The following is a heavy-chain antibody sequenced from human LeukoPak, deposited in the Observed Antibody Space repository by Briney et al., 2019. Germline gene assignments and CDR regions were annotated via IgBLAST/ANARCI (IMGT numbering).Heavy chain of an antibody. CDR2: ISSSSSYI. V-gene: IGHV3-21*06. J-gene: IGHJ4*02. D-gene: IGHD6-13*01. CDR1: GFTFRSYR. CDR3: ARYSDTGYSSSWYSTPFDY. Sequence: GGSLRLSCAASGFTFRSYRMKWVRQAPGKGLEWVSSISSSSSYIYYADSVKGRFTISRDNAKNLLYLQMNSLRAEDTAVYYCARYSDTGYSSSWYSTPFDYWGQGTLVNVSS.